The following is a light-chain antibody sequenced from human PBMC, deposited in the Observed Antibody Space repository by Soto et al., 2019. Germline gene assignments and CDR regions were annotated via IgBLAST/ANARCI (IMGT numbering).Light chain of an antibody. V-gene: IGLV1-40*01. CDR1: SSNIGAGYD. CDR2: DNN. J-gene: IGLJ2*01. CDR3: QSFDTSLSGFVV. Sequence: QSVLTQPPSMSGAPGQRVTISCTGSSSNIGAGYDVHWYQQQPGTAPKLLIFDNNNRPSGVPDRFSGSKSDTSASLAITGLQAEDEADYYCQSFDTSLSGFVVLGGGTKLTVL.